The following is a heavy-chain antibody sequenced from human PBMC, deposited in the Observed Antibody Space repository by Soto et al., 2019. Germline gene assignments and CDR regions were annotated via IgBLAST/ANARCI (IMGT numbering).Heavy chain of an antibody. J-gene: IGHJ5*02. CDR3: AGLYSGYGANWFDP. CDR2: IYYSGST. Sequence: SETLSLTCTVSGGSISSPNFYWSWIRHHPGKGLECIGHIYYSGSTYYNPSLKSRGTISVDTSKNQFSLKLSSVTAADTAVYYCAGLYSGYGANWFDPWGQGTLVTGSS. D-gene: IGHD5-12*01. V-gene: IGHV4-30-4*08. CDR1: GGSISSPNFY.